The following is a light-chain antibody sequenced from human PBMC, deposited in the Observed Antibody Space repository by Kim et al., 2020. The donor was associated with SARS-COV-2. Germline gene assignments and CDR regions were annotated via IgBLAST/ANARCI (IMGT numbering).Light chain of an antibody. V-gene: IGLV1-51*01. CDR1: SSNIGQKD. CDR2: DNN. CDR3: GTWDSSLNGLV. J-gene: IGLJ2*01. Sequence: GQKVASSGSGSSSNIGQKDVSWYQQFPGTAPKLLIYDNNKRHSGIPDRFSGSKSGTSATLGITGLQTGDEADYYCGTWDSSLNGLVFGGGTQLTVL.